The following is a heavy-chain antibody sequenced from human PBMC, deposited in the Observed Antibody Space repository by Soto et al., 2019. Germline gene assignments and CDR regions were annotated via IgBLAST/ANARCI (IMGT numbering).Heavy chain of an antibody. CDR1: GFTFSGSA. CDR3: TICSGYDYYYGMDV. CDR2: IRSKANSYAT. V-gene: IGHV3-73*02. Sequence: EVQLVESGGGLVQPGGSLKLSCAASGFTFSGSAMHWVRQASGKGLEWVGRIRSKANSYATAYAASVKGRFTISRDDSKNTAYLQMNSLKTEDTAVYYCTICSGYDYYYGMDVWGQGTTVTVSS. J-gene: IGHJ6*02. D-gene: IGHD3-10*02.